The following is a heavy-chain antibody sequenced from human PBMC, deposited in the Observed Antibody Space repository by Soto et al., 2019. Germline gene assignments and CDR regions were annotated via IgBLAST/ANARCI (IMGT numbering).Heavy chain of an antibody. Sequence: GESLKISCRGTPHSFTAHWIAWVRQTPGKGLEWMGVIYPDDSDTRYSPSFQGQITISADKSITTAYLQWSSLKASDTAVYFCAKEGPLPLDAFDIWGQGTMVTVSS. CDR2: IYPDDSDT. CDR1: PHSFTAHW. V-gene: IGHV5-51*01. CDR3: AKEGPLPLDAFDI. J-gene: IGHJ3*02.